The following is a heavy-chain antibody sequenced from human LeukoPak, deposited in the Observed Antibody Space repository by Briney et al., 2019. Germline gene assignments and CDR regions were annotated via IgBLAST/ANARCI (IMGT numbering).Heavy chain of an antibody. D-gene: IGHD5-24*01. CDR3: GTVNYGYSVY. CDR1: GFTFSTYN. V-gene: IGHV3-21*01. J-gene: IGHJ4*02. Sequence: GGSLRLSCAASGFTFSTYNMNWVRQAPVQGLEWVSSITTTSTYRYYADSVKDRFSISRDNAKNSLYLQMNSLRAEDTAVYYCGTVNYGYSVYWGQGTVVTVSS. CDR2: ITTTSTYR.